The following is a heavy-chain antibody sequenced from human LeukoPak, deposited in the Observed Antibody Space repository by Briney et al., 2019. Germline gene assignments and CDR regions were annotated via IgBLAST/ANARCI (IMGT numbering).Heavy chain of an antibody. CDR1: GFTFSGSA. CDR2: IRSKANSYAT. J-gene: IGHJ4*02. Sequence: PGGSLRLSCAASGFTFSGSAMHWVRQASGKGLEWVGRIRSKANSYATAYAASVKGRFTISRDDSKNTAYLQMNSLKTEDTAVYYCTRPGDDSDYWGQGTLVTVSS. D-gene: IGHD7-27*01. CDR3: TRPGDDSDY. V-gene: IGHV3-73*01.